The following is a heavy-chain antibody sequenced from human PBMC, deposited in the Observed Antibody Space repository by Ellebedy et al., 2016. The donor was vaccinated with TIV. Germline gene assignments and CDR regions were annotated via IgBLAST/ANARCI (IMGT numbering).Heavy chain of an antibody. CDR1: GCLFNSYG. D-gene: IGHD6-19*01. Sequence: GESLKISCEASGCLFNSYGMHCVRQAPRKGLEWVAVISHEGNAKNEADSVQGRFSISRDNPKKTLYLQMNSLRPEDTAIYYCAKSLYSTGWDNYFDYWGQGTLVTVSS. CDR3: AKSLYSTGWDNYFDY. CDR2: ISHEGNAK. V-gene: IGHV3-30*18. J-gene: IGHJ4*02.